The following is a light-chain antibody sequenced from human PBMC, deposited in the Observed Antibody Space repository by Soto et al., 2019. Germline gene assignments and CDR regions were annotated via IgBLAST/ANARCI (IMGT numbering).Light chain of an antibody. Sequence: DVQMTQSPSSLSASVGDRVTITCRASQSIGYYLHWYQQKPGKAPKLLIFAASNLQGGVPSRFSGSGSGTEFTLTINSLQPEDFATYYCQQSSTTVTFVLGTTVDVK. J-gene: IGKJ1*01. CDR3: QQSSTTVT. V-gene: IGKV1-39*01. CDR1: QSIGYY. CDR2: AAS.